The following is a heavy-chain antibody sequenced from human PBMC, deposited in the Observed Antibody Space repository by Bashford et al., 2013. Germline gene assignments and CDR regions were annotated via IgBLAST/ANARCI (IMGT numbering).Heavy chain of an antibody. CDR3: ARVGDTGGNYYYYGMDV. J-gene: IGHJ6*02. CDR1: GGSISSGGYY. V-gene: IGHV4-31*03. CDR2: IYYSGST. Sequence: SETLSLTCTVSGGSISSGGYYWSWIRQHPGKGLEWIGYIYYSGSTYYNPSLKSRVTISVDTSKNQFSLKLSSVTAADTAVYYCARVGDTGGNYYYYGMDVWGQGTTVTVSS. D-gene: IGHD5-18*01.